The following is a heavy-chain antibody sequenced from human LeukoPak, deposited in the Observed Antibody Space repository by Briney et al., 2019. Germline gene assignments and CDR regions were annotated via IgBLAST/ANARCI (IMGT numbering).Heavy chain of an antibody. Sequence: ASVKVSCKASGYTFTSYYMHWVRQAPGQGLEWMGIINPSGGSTSYAQKFQGRVTMTRDTSTSTVYMELSSLRSEDTAVYYCARGVTGTTYYYYMDVWGKGTTVTVSS. CDR3: ARGVTGTTYYYYMDV. V-gene: IGHV1-46*01. CDR1: GYTFTSYY. CDR2: INPSGGST. D-gene: IGHD1-7*01. J-gene: IGHJ6*03.